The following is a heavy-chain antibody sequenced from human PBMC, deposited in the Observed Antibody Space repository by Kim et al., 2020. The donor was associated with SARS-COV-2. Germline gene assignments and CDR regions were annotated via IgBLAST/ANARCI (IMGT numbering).Heavy chain of an antibody. V-gene: IGHV3-30*18. CDR3: AKSSEFFWLGQGLNDFD. CDR1: GFTFNNYA. J-gene: IGHJ3*02. Sequence: GGSLRLSCGASGFTFNNYAMHWVRQAPGKGLEWVAVISYEGSIKYYADSVKGQFTVSRDNSNNTLYLHMRSLRPEDTAMYYCAKSSEFFWLGQGLNDFD. CDR2: ISYEGSIK. D-gene: IGHD3-3*01.